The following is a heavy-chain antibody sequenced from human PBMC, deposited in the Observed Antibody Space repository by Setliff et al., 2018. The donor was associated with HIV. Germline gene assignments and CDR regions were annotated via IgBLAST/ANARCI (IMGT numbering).Heavy chain of an antibody. J-gene: IGHJ4*02. CDR1: GGSISSSSYY. Sequence: PSETLSLTCTVSGGSISSSSYYWGWIRQPPGKGLVWIGSIYYSGRTYYNPSLKSRVTISVDTSKNQFSLKLSSVTAADTAVYYCARHDGGGWYVRVLATSFDYWGQGTLVTVSS. CDR3: ARHDGGGWYVRVLATSFDY. V-gene: IGHV4-39*01. CDR2: IYYSGRT. D-gene: IGHD6-19*01.